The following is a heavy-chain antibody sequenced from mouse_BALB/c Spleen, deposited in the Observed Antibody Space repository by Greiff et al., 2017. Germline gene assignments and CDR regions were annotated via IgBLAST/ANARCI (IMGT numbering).Heavy chain of an antibody. CDR2: ISNSGST. CDR1: GYSITSDYA. CDR3: ARSPIHYYGYVDY. V-gene: IGHV3-2*02. J-gene: IGHJ2*01. Sequence: DVKLQESGPGLVKPSQSLSLTCTVTGYSITSDYAWNWIRQYPGNKLEWMGYISNSGSTIYNPSLKSRISITRDTSKNQFFLQLNSVTTEDTATYYCARSPIHYYGYVDYWGQGTTLTVSS. D-gene: IGHD1-2*01.